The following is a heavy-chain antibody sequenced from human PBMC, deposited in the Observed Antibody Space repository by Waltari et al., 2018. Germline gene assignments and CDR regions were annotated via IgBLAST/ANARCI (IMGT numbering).Heavy chain of an antibody. CDR1: GFTFSSYA. D-gene: IGHD3-16*02. J-gene: IGHJ4*02. V-gene: IGHV3-23*01. Sequence: EVQLLESGGGLVQPGGSLRLSCAASGFTFSSYAMSWVRQAPGKGLEWVSAISGSGGSTYYADSVKGRFTSSRDNSKNTLYLQMNSLRAEDTAVYYCAKGYIWGSYRYTDYWGQGTLVTVSS. CDR2: ISGSGGST. CDR3: AKGYIWGSYRYTDY.